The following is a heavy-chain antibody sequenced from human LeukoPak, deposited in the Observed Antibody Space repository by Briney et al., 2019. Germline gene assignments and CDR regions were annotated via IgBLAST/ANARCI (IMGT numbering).Heavy chain of an antibody. CDR3: ASYDRSGYVLDYFDY. CDR1: GFTFSSYS. V-gene: IGHV3-21*01. J-gene: IGHJ4*02. D-gene: IGHD3-22*01. Sequence: GGSLRLSCAASGFTFSSYSMNWVSQAPGKGREWVSSISSSSNYIYYAESVKGRFTISRDNAKNSLYLQMNRLRAEDTAVYYCASYDRSGYVLDYFDYWGQGTLVTVSS. CDR2: ISSSSNYI.